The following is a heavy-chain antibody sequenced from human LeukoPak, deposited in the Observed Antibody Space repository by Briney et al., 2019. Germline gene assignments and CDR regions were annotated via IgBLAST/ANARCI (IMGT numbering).Heavy chain of an antibody. CDR1: GGSISSSSYY. D-gene: IGHD1-26*01. CDR2: IYYSGST. J-gene: IGHJ4*02. CDR3: ARLPGAH. Sequence: SETLSLTCTVSGGSISSSSYYWGSIRQPPGKGLEWIGSIYYSGSTYYNPSLKSRVTISVDTSKNQFSLKLSSVTAADTAVYYCARLPGAHWGQGTLVTVSS. V-gene: IGHV4-39*01.